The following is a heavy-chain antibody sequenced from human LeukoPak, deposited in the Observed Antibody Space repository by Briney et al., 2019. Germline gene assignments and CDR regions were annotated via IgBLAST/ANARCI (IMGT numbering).Heavy chain of an antibody. CDR1: GGSISSYY. V-gene: IGHV4-4*07. CDR2: IYTSGST. CDR3: AKEIHNLGYCSTTSCYHDY. D-gene: IGHD2-2*01. J-gene: IGHJ4*02. Sequence: SETLSLTCTVSGGSISSYYWSWTRQPAGKGLEWIGRIYTSGSTNYNPSLKSRVTMSVDTSKNQFSLKLSSVTAADTAVYYCAKEIHNLGYCSTTSCYHDYWGQGTLVTVSS.